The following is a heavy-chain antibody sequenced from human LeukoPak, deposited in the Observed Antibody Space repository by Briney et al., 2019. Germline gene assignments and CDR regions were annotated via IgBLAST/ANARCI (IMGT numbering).Heavy chain of an antibody. J-gene: IGHJ4*02. CDR3: ARAKPSGWFGY. CDR2: IYYSGST. D-gene: IGHD6-19*01. V-gene: IGHV4-59*01. CDR1: GGSISSYY. Sequence: SETPSLTCTVSGGSISSYYWSWIRQPPGKGLEWIGYIYYSGSTNYNPSLKSRVTISVDTSKNQFSLKLSSVTAADTAVYYCARAKPSGWFGYWGQGTLVTVSS.